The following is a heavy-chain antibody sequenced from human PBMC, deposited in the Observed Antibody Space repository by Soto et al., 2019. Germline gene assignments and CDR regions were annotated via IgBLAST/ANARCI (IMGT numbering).Heavy chain of an antibody. CDR2: INHTGGT. J-gene: IGHJ5*02. V-gene: IGHV4-34*01. Sequence: PSETLSLACAVYGGSVNGYYWNWIRQPPGKGLEWIGEINHTGGTHYNPSLKSRVTMSVDTSKNQFSLRLSSVTAADTAIYYCPPFIPFFGFLLPPHAPPARRTPDP. D-gene: IGHD3-16*01. CDR3: PPFIPFFGFLLPPHAPPARRTPDP. CDR1: GGSVNGYY.